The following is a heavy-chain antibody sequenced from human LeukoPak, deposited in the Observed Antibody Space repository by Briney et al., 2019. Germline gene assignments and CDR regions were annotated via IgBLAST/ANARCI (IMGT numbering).Heavy chain of an antibody. CDR2: ISYDGSNK. J-gene: IGHJ4*02. V-gene: IGHV3-30*04. D-gene: IGHD2-15*01. Sequence: HTGGSLRLSCAASGFTFSSYAMHWVRQAPGKGLEWVAVISYDGSNKYYADSVKGRFTISRDNSKNTLYLQMNSLRAEDTAVYYCARDRCSGGSCYSSLFIFDYWGQGTLVTVSS. CDR1: GFTFSSYA. CDR3: ARDRCSGGSCYSSLFIFDY.